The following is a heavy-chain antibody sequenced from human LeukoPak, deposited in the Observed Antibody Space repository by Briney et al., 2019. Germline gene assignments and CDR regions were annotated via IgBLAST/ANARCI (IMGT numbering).Heavy chain of an antibody. J-gene: IGHJ4*02. CDR1: GGSISSSSYY. CDR3: ARHGGRTIFGVVREGHFDY. Sequence: SSETLSLTCTVSGGSISSSSYYWGWFRRPPGKGLEWIGSIYYSGSTYYNPSLKSRVTISVDTSKNQFSLKLSSVTAADTAVYYCARHGGRTIFGVVREGHFDYWGQGTLVTVSS. D-gene: IGHD3-3*01. CDR2: IYYSGST. V-gene: IGHV4-39*01.